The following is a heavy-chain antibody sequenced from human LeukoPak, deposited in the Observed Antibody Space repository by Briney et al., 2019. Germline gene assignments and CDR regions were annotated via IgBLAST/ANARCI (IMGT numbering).Heavy chain of an antibody. CDR1: GFTFSSYA. J-gene: IGHJ4*02. CDR3: AKAYCSSTSCYSTKLNYYFDY. CDR2: ISGSGGST. Sequence: GGSLRLSCAASGFTFSSYAMSWVRQAPGKGLEWVSAISGSGGSTYYADSVKGRFTISRDNSKNTLYLQMNRLRAEDTAVYYCAKAYCSSTSCYSTKLNYYFDYWGQGTLVTVSS. V-gene: IGHV3-23*01. D-gene: IGHD2-2*01.